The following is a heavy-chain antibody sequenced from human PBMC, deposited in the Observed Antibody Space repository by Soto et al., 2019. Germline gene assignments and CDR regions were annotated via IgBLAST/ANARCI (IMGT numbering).Heavy chain of an antibody. CDR1: GFTVSSNY. D-gene: IGHD3-22*01. CDR2: IYSGGST. Sequence: GGSLRLSCAASGFTVSSNYMSWVRQAPGKGLEWVSVIYSGGSTYYADSVKGRFTISRDNSKNTLYLQMNSLRAEDTAVYYCARHDSSGYYPLYYFDYWGQGTLVTVPQ. V-gene: IGHV3-53*01. J-gene: IGHJ4*02. CDR3: ARHDSSGYYPLYYFDY.